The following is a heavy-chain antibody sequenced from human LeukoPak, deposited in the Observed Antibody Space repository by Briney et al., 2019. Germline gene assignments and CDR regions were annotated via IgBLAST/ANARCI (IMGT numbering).Heavy chain of an antibody. V-gene: IGHV3-23*01. J-gene: IGHJ1*01. D-gene: IGHD4-11*01. Sequence: SGGSLRLSCAASGFTFSSYAMNWVRQAPGRGLEWVSVITGSGGSTHHADSVKGRFTISRDNSKNTLYLQMNSLRAEDTAVYYCAKDRLGFLGYFQHWGQGTLVTVSS. CDR2: ITGSGGST. CDR3: AKDRLGFLGYFQH. CDR1: GFTFSSYA.